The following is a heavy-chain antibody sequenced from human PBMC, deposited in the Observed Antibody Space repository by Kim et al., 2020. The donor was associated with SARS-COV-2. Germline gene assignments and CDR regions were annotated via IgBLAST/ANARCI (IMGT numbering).Heavy chain of an antibody. CDR1: GFTFSSYS. CDR3: ARGGGVYYDILTGNELYYYYGMDV. J-gene: IGHJ6*02. CDR2: ISSSSSYI. Sequence: GGSLRLSCAASGFTFSSYSMNWVRQAPGKGLEWVSSISSSSSYIYYADSVKGRFTISRDNAKNSLYLQMNSLRAEDTAVYYCARGGGVYYDILTGNELYYYYGMDVWGQGTTVTVSS. D-gene: IGHD3-9*01. V-gene: IGHV3-21*01.